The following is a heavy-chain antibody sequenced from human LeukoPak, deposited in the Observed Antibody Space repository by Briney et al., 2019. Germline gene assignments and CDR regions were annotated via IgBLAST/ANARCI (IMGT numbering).Heavy chain of an antibody. D-gene: IGHD2-2*01. V-gene: IGHV3-30*02. CDR3: AKEYCSSTSCYVSD. Sequence: GGSLRLSCAASGFTFSSYGMHWVRQAPGKGLEWVAFIRYDGSNKYYADSVKGRFTISRDNSKNTLYLQMNSLRAEDTAVYYCAKEYCSSTSCYVSDWGQGTLFTVSS. CDR1: GFTFSSYG. J-gene: IGHJ4*02. CDR2: IRYDGSNK.